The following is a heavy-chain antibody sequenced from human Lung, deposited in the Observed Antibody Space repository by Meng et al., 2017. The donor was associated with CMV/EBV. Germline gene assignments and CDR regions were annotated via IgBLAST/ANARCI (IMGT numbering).Heavy chain of an antibody. D-gene: IGHD6-13*01. Sequence: SXXVSCKTSGNVFSTFAVSWLRQAPGQGLEWMGGVVPLFGTANYAQKFQGRVTITADASTTTAYMELRSLKSEDTAIYFCARDVPRAGGAGSQFDFWGQGPLVTVSS. V-gene: IGHV1-69*13. CDR3: ARDVPRAGGAGSQFDF. CDR2: VVPLFGTA. J-gene: IGHJ4*02. CDR1: GNVFSTFA.